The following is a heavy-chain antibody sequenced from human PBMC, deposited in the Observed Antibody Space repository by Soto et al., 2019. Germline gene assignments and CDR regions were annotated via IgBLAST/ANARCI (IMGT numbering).Heavy chain of an antibody. Sequence: QVQLQESGPGLVEPSGTLSLTCTVSGASVSSGGWWTWLRQPPGKGLEWVGEIYHSGSPNYNPSRKSRVSMSLDNSKTQFSLRLKYVAAADTALYYCTTKPGVLNFGFQSWGQGTLVTVSS. J-gene: IGHJ4*02. V-gene: IGHV4-4*02. CDR1: GASVSSGGW. CDR2: IYHSGSP. D-gene: IGHD3-3*01. CDR3: TTKPGVLNFGFQS.